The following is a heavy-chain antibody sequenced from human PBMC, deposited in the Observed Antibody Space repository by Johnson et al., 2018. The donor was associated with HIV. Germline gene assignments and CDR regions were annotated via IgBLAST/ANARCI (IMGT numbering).Heavy chain of an antibody. D-gene: IGHD3/OR15-3a*01. CDR3: AKDVGESKTDEWTTDYYDFSIAYPVPDPRAVVGAFDI. CDR2: ISSDGSNK. V-gene: IGHV3-30*18. CDR1: GFIFSNYA. J-gene: IGHJ3*02. Sequence: QVQLVESGGGVVQPGRSLRLSCAVSGFIFSNYAMDWVRQAPGKGLEWVAVISSDGSNKNYADPVRGRFTVPRANSKNTLYLQMTSLRPSATTVSYCAKDVGESKTDEWTTDYYDFSIAYPVPDPRAVVGAFDIWGQGTMVTVSS.